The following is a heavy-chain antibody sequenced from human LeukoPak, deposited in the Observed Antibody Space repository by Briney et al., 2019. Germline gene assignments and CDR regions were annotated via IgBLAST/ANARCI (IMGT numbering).Heavy chain of an antibody. J-gene: IGHJ4*02. CDR1: GGSISSYY. D-gene: IGHD6-13*01. CDR3: ARGTTAAAGIFDC. V-gene: IGHV4-4*07. CDR2: IYSSGST. Sequence: SETLSLTCTVSGGSISSYYWSWIRQPPGKGLEWIGRIYSSGSTNYNPSLNSRVTMSVDTSNNQFSLRLTSVTAADTAVYYCARGTTAAAGIFDCWGQRTLVTVSS.